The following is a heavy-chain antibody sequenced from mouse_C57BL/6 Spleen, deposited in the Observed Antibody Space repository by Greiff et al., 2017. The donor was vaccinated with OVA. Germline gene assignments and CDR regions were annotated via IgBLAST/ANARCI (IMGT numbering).Heavy chain of an antibody. CDR2: INYDGSST. V-gene: IGHV5-16*01. Sequence: EVKVVESEGGLVQPGSSMKLSCTASGFTFSDYYMAWVRQVPEKGLEWVANINYDGSSTYYLDSLKSRFIISRDNAKNILYLQMSSLKSEDTATYYCARLLHAMDYWGQGTSVTVSS. CDR1: GFTFSDYY. CDR3: ARLLHAMDY. J-gene: IGHJ4*01. D-gene: IGHD2-3*01.